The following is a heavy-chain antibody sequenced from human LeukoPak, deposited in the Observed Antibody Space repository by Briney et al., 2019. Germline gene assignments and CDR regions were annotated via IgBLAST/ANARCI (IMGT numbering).Heavy chain of an antibody. V-gene: IGHV4-59*01. CDR1: GGSISTYY. J-gene: IGHJ5*02. CDR2: IYHDGST. Sequence: PSETLSLTCSVSGGSISTYYWSWIRQPPGKGLEWIGYIYHDGSTKYNPSLKSRVTISVDTSKNQFSLKLSSVTAADTAVYYCAMRGTSWFDPWGQGTLVTVSS. D-gene: IGHD1-1*01. CDR3: AMRGTSWFDP.